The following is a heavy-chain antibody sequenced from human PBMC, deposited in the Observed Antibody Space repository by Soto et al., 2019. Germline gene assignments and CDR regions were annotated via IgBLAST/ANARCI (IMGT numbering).Heavy chain of an antibody. D-gene: IGHD6-6*01. V-gene: IGHV4-59*08. Sequence: SETLSLTCTVSGGSISSYYWSWIRQPPGKGLEWIGYIYYSGSTNYNPSLKSRVTISVDTSKNQFSLKLSSVTAADTAVYYCARQGRAARLGAFDIWGQGTMVTVSS. CDR3: ARQGRAARLGAFDI. CDR1: GGSISSYY. J-gene: IGHJ3*02. CDR2: IYYSGST.